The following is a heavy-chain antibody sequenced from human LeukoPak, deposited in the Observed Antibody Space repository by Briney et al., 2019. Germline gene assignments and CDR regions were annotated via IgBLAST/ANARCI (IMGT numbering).Heavy chain of an antibody. Sequence: SVKVSCKASGGTFSSYAISWVRQAPGQGLEWMGGIIPIFGTANYAQKLQGRVTITTDESTSTAYMELSSLRSEDTAVYYCARGVLLEWLWIAGDAFDIWGQGTMVTVSS. CDR2: IIPIFGTA. V-gene: IGHV1-69*05. J-gene: IGHJ3*02. CDR1: GGTFSSYA. D-gene: IGHD3-3*01. CDR3: ARGVLLEWLWIAGDAFDI.